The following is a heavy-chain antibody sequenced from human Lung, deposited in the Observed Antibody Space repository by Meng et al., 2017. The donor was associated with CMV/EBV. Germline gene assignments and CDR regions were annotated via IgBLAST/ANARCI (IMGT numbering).Heavy chain of an antibody. V-gene: IGHV3-7*04. CDR1: GFNVGTYW. D-gene: IGHD2-8*01. CDR2: IKQEGNWR. CDR3: ARVPSNGYSPFDS. J-gene: IGHJ4*02. Sequence: GGSXRLXXAASGFNVGTYWMTWVRQAPGKGLQWVANIKQEGNWRAYVDAVKGRFTISRDNARNSVYLQVNSLRPEDTGDFYCARVPSNGYSPFDSWGPGTXVTVSS.